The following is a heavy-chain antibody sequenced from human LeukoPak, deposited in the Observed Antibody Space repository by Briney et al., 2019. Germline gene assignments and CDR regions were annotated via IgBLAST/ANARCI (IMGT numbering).Heavy chain of an antibody. CDR1: GFTFSSYA. CDR3: ARVMWVCGGDCSHSPGVAFDI. Sequence: PGGSLRLSCAASGFTFSSYAMHWVRQAPGKGLEWVAVISYDGSNKYYADSVKGRFTISRDNSKNTLYLQMNSLRAEDTAVYYCARVMWVCGGDCSHSPGVAFDIWGQGTMVTVSS. D-gene: IGHD2-21*02. CDR2: ISYDGSNK. V-gene: IGHV3-30*04. J-gene: IGHJ3*02.